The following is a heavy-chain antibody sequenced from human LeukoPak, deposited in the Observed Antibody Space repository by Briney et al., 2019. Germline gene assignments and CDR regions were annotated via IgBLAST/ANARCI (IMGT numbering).Heavy chain of an antibody. D-gene: IGHD2-15*01. CDR1: GGTFSSYA. CDR2: IIPILGIA. J-gene: IGHJ3*02. V-gene: IGHV1-69*04. Sequence: GSSVKVSCKASGGTFSSYAISWVRQAPGQGLEWMGRIIPILGIANYAQKFQGRVTITADKSTSTVYMELSSLRSEDTAVYYCAGPRYCSGGSCYDAFDIWGQGTMVTVSS. CDR3: AGPRYCSGGSCYDAFDI.